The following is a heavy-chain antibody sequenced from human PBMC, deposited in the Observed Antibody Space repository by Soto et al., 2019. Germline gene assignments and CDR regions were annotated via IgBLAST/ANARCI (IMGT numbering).Heavy chain of an antibody. CDR1: GFTFSGSA. V-gene: IGHV3-73*02. J-gene: IGHJ6*02. Sequence: EVQLVESGGGLVQPGGSLKLSCAASGFTFSGSAMHWVRQASGKGLEWVGLIRSKANSYATAYAASVKGRFTISRDDSKNTAYLQMNSLKTEDTAVYYCTRRSPNSGYAPGYYGMDVWGQGTTVTVSS. CDR3: TRRSPNSGYAPGYYGMDV. CDR2: IRSKANSYAT. D-gene: IGHD5-12*01.